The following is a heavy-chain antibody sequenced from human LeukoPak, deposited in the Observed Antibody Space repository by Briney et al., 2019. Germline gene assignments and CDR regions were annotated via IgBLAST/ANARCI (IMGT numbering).Heavy chain of an antibody. Sequence: ASVKVSCKASGYTFSAYYMHWVRQAPGQGLGWMGIINPSGGSTSYAQKFQGRVTMTRDTSTSTVYMELSSLRSEDTAVYYCARGTAAGYFDYWGQGTLVTVSS. V-gene: IGHV1-46*01. CDR1: GYTFSAYY. J-gene: IGHJ4*02. CDR3: ARGTAAGYFDY. D-gene: IGHD6-13*01. CDR2: INPSGGST.